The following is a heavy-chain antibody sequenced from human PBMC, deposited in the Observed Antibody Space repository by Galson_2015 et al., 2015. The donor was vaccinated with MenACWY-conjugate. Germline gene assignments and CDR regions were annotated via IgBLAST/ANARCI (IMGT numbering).Heavy chain of an antibody. CDR1: GFTSTTYA. J-gene: IGHJ4*02. CDR3: AKGERRHYDSSGFSEH. Sequence: SLRLSCAASGFTSTTYAMFWFRQAPGQGLEWVSAVANGGLSTAYADSVRGRFTISRDNSKSILYLQMDSLRADDTAVYFCAKGERRHYDSSGFSEHWGQGSLITVSS. D-gene: IGHD3-22*01. CDR2: VANGGLST. V-gene: IGHV3-23*01.